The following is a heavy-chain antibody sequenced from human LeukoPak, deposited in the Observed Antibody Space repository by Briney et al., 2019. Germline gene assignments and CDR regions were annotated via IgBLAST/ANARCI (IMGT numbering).Heavy chain of an antibody. CDR3: ATYRQVLLPFES. V-gene: IGHV3-23*01. Sequence: GGSLRLSCAASGFTFSTFAMIWVRQPPGKGLEWVSSIFPSGGEIHYADSVRGRFTISRGNSKSILSLQMNSLRAEDTAIYYCATYRQVLLPFESWGQGTLVTVSS. CDR1: GFTFSTFA. D-gene: IGHD5-18*01. CDR2: IFPSGGEI. J-gene: IGHJ4*02.